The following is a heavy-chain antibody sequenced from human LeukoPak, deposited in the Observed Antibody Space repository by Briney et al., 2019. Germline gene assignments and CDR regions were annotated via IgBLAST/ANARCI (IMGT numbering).Heavy chain of an antibody. CDR2: ISWNSGSI. CDR3: TRDQGYYGSGSYDY. V-gene: IGHV3-9*01. J-gene: IGHJ4*02. Sequence: GGSLRLSCAASGFTFDDYAMHWVRQAPGKGLEWVSGISWNSGSIGYADSVKGRFTISRDNAKNSLYLQMNSLRAEDTAVYYCTRDQGYYGSGSYDYWGQGTLVTVSS. D-gene: IGHD3-10*01. CDR1: GFTFDDYA.